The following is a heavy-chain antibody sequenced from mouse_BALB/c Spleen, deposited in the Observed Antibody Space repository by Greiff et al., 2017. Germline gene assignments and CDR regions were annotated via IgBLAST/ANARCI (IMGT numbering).Heavy chain of an antibody. CDR2: IDPSDSYT. CDR1: GYTFTSYW. CDR3: TRSHGNYPYYAMDY. Sequence: VQLQQPGAELVKPGASVKMSCKASGYTFTSYWMHWVKQRPGQGLEWIGVIDPSDSYTSYNQKFKGKATLTVDTSSSTAYMQLSSLTSEDSAVYYCTRSHGNYPYYAMDYWGQGTSVTVSS. V-gene: IGHV1S127*01. J-gene: IGHJ4*01. D-gene: IGHD2-1*01.